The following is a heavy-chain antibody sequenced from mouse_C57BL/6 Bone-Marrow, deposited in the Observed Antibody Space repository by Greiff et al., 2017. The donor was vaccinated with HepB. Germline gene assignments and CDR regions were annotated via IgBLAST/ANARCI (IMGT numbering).Heavy chain of an antibody. J-gene: IGHJ2*01. D-gene: IGHD1-3*01. CDR1: GFNIKNTY. Sequence: VQLQQSVAELVRPGASVKLSCTASGFNIKNTYMHWVKQRPEQGLEWIGRIDPANGNTTYAPKFQGKATLTADTSSNTAYLQLSSLTSEDTAIYYCASGSSTMYYFDYWGQGTTLTVSS. CDR2: IDPANGNT. CDR3: ASGSSTMYYFDY. V-gene: IGHV14-3*01.